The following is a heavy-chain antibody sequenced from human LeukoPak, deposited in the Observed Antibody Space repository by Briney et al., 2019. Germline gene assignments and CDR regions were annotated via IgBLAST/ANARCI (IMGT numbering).Heavy chain of an antibody. Sequence: ASVKVSCKASGGTFSSYAISWVRQAPGQGLEWMGGIIPIFGTANYAQKFQGRVTITADKSTSTAYMELSSLRSGDTAVYYCASGGGGVVAANNWFDPWGQGTLVTVSS. V-gene: IGHV1-69*06. D-gene: IGHD2-15*01. CDR2: IIPIFGTA. CDR1: GGTFSSYA. CDR3: ASGGGGVVAANNWFDP. J-gene: IGHJ5*02.